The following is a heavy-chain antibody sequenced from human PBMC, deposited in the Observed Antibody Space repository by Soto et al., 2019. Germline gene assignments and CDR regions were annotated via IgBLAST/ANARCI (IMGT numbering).Heavy chain of an antibody. V-gene: IGHV1-69*13. J-gene: IGHJ6*02. CDR2: IIPIFGTA. D-gene: IGHD3-10*01. CDR3: ASRVPGSWPNPPTKNHYYYGMDV. CDR1: GGTFSSYA. Sequence: GASVKVSCKASGGTFSSYAISWVRQAPGQGLEWMGGIIPIFGTANYAQKFQGRVTITADESTSTAYMELSSLRSEDTAVYYCASRVPGSWPNPPTKNHYYYGMDVWGQGTTVTVSS.